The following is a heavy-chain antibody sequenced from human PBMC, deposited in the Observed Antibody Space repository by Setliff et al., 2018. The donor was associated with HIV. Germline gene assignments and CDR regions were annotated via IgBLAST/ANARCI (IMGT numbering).Heavy chain of an antibody. Sequence: SVKVSCKASGDTFSSYAISWVRQAPGQGLEWMGGIIPILGIANYAQKFQGRVTMTRDTSTSTVYMELSSLRSEDTAVYYCARLTGYPPATYWGQGTLVTVSS. CDR1: GDTFSSYA. V-gene: IGHV1-69*10. CDR2: IIPILGIA. D-gene: IGHD3-9*01. J-gene: IGHJ4*02. CDR3: ARLTGYPPATY.